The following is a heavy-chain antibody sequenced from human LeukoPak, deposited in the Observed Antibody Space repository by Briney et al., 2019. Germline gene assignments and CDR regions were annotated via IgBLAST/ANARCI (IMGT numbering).Heavy chain of an antibody. CDR2: INPNSGGT. CDR1: GYTFTGYY. Sequence: ASVKVSCKASGYTFTGYYMHWVRQAPGQGREWMGRINPNSGGTNYAQKFQGRVTMTRDTSISTAYMELSRLRSDDTAVYYCARELITMVRGVTPFDYWGQGTLVTVSS. D-gene: IGHD3-10*01. V-gene: IGHV1-2*06. CDR3: ARELITMVRGVTPFDY. J-gene: IGHJ4*02.